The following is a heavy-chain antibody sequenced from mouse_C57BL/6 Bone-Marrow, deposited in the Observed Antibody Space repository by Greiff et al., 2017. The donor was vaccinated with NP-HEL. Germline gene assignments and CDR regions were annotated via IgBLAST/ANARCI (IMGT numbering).Heavy chain of an antibody. J-gene: IGHJ2*01. Sequence: QVHVKQSGAELVKPGASVKLSCKASGYTFTEYTIHWVKQRSGQGLEWIGWFYPGSGSIKYNEKFKDKATLTADKSSSTVYMELSRLTSEDSAVYFCARHEPGPYYFDYWGQGTTLTVSS. CDR2: FYPGSGSI. CDR1: GYTFTEYT. D-gene: IGHD3-1*01. CDR3: ARHEPGPYYFDY. V-gene: IGHV1-62-2*01.